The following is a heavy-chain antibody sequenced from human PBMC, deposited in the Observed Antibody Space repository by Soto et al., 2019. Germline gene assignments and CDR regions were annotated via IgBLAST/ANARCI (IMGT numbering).Heavy chain of an antibody. Sequence: GWSLRLSCAASGFTFSSYSMNWVRQAPGKGLEWVSYISSRYSTVYYADSVKGRFTISRDNAKNSLYLQMNSLRDEDTAVYYCARSSLYCSGGSCYSYYFDYWGQGTLVTVSS. CDR2: ISSRYSTV. CDR1: GFTFSSYS. CDR3: ARSSLYCSGGSCYSYYFDY. V-gene: IGHV3-48*02. J-gene: IGHJ4*02. D-gene: IGHD2-15*01.